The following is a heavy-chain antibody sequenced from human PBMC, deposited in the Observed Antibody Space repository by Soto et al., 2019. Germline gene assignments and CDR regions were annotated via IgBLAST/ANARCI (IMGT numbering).Heavy chain of an antibody. J-gene: IGHJ4*02. V-gene: IGHV3-7*01. Sequence: HPGGSLRLSCAASGFTFSSYWMSWVRQAPGKGLEWVANIKQDGSEKSYVDSVQGRFTISRDNAKNSLYLQMNSLRAEDTAVYYCARVWLSWAVCDYWGQGTLVTVSS. D-gene: IGHD6-19*01. CDR1: GFTFSSYW. CDR2: IKQDGSEK. CDR3: ARVWLSWAVCDY.